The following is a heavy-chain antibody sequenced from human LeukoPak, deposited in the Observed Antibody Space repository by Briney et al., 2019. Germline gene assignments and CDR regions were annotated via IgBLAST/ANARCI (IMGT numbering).Heavy chain of an antibody. J-gene: IGHJ4*02. CDR2: IYQSGTT. V-gene: IGHV4-61*02. CDR1: GGSISSGSYY. CDR3: ARQVAVADHFDY. D-gene: IGHD6-19*01. Sequence: SETLSLTCTVSGGSISSGSYYWSRIRQPAGKGLEWIGTIYQSGTTYYNPSLKSRVTLSVDTSNNQFSLKLSSVTAADTAVYYCARQVAVADHFDYWGQGTRVTVSS.